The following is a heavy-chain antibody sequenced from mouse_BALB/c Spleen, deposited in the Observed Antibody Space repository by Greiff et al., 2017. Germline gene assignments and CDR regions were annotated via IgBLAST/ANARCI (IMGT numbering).Heavy chain of an antibody. D-gene: IGHD2-1*01. J-gene: IGHJ4*01. CDR1: GYSFTSYW. CDR3: ERSWGGNYFYDAMDY. V-gene: IGHV1S127*01. Sequence: QVQLQQSGPQLVRPGASVKISCKASGYSFTSYWMHWVKQRPGQGLEWIGMIDPSDSETRLNQKFKDKATLTVDKSSSTAYMQLSSPTSEDSAVYYCERSWGGNYFYDAMDYWGQGTSVTVSA. CDR2: IDPSDSET.